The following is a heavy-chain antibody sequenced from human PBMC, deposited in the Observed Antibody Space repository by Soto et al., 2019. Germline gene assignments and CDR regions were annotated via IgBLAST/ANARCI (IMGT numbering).Heavy chain of an antibody. CDR1: GFSLSTTGVG. V-gene: IGHV2-5*01. D-gene: IGHD3-16*01. J-gene: IGHJ4*02. CDR2: IYWHDDK. Sequence: SGPTLGNPTPPLTLTCTFSGFSLSTTGVGVSWIRQPQGKALEWLALIYWHDDKRYSPSLKSRLTITKDTPKNQVVLTMTNMDPVDTATYYCAHRGGATVGLYYFDYWGQGALVTVSS. CDR3: AHRGGATVGLYYFDY.